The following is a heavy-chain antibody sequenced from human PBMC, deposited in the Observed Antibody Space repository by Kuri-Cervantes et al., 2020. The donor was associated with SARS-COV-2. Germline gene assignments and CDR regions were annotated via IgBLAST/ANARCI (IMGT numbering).Heavy chain of an antibody. Sequence: ASVKVSCKASGYSFTSYGISWVRQAPGQRLEWMGWINAGNGNTKYSQKFQGRVTITRDTSASTAYMELSSLRSEDTAVYYCARGFPSGSHDYWGQGTLVTVSS. CDR3: ARGFPSGSHDY. D-gene: IGHD1-26*01. J-gene: IGHJ4*02. CDR1: GYSFTSYG. CDR2: INAGNGNT. V-gene: IGHV1-3*01.